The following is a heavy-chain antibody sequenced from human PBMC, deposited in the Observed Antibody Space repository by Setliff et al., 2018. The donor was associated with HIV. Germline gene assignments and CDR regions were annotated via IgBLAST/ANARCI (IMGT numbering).Heavy chain of an antibody. CDR1: GDSISRGGYY. Sequence: PSETLSLTCPVSGDSISRGGYYWSWIRQHPGGGLDWIGYISYSGSTFYNPSLKSRVTISLDTSYNQFSLKLSSVTAADTAVYYCARDRGAAAKRRNNWFDPWGQGTLVTVSS. CDR2: ISYSGST. J-gene: IGHJ5*02. CDR3: ARDRGAAAKRRNNWFDP. D-gene: IGHD6-13*01. V-gene: IGHV4-31*03.